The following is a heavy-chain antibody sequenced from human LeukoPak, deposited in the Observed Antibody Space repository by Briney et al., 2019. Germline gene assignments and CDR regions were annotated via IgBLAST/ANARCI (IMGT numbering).Heavy chain of an antibody. CDR2: ISGSGGST. V-gene: IGHV3-23*01. CDR1: GFTFSSYG. Sequence: PGGSLRLSCAASGFTFSSYGMSWVRQAPGKGLEWVSAISGSGGSTYYADSVKGRFTISRDNSKNTLYLQMNSLRAEDTAIYYCAKASRDIPAAGPSGYYFDYWGQGTLVTASS. CDR3: AKASRDIPAAGPSGYYFDY. D-gene: IGHD6-13*01. J-gene: IGHJ4*02.